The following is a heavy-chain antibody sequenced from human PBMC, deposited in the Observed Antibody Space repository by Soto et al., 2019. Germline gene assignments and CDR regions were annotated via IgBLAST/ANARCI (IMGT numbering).Heavy chain of an antibody. D-gene: IGHD3-10*01. CDR1: GISFINHY. CDR2: INPAGSVT. Sequence: ASVKVSCKASGISFINHYVHWVRQAPGQGPEWMGVINPAGSVTVYALKLQDRVTVTRDTSTSTVYMELNSLTSEDTAIYYCAKDMVRGVIPPILDYWGQGTLVTVSS. V-gene: IGHV1-46*01. CDR3: AKDMVRGVIPPILDY. J-gene: IGHJ4*02.